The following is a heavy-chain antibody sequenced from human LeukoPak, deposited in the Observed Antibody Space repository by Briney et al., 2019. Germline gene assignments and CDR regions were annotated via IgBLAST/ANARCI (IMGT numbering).Heavy chain of an antibody. J-gene: IGHJ4*02. V-gene: IGHV1-69*13. CDR2: IIPIFGTA. CDR1: GGTFSSYA. Sequence: ASVKVSCKASGGTFSSYAISWVRQAPAQGLEWMGGIIPIFGTANYAQKFQGRVTITADESTSTAYMELSSLRSEDTAVYYCVRDGCSSTSCYTGGGDYWGQGTLVTVSS. D-gene: IGHD2-2*02. CDR3: VRDGCSSTSCYTGGGDY.